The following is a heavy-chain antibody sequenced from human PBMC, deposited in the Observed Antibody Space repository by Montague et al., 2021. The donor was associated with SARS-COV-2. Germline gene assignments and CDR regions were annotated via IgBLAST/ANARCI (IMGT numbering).Heavy chain of an antibody. D-gene: IGHD5-12*01. Sequence: SETLSLTCAVYGESVSGYYWSWIRQPPGKGLEWIGEINHSGSTNYNPSLKSRVTISVHTSRNQFSLDFSSVTAADTAVYYCARCRLDGVYSGYEVCYLDYWGQGTLVTVSS. CDR2: INHSGST. CDR1: GESVSGYY. J-gene: IGHJ4*02. CDR3: ARCRLDGVYSGYEVCYLDY. V-gene: IGHV4-34*01.